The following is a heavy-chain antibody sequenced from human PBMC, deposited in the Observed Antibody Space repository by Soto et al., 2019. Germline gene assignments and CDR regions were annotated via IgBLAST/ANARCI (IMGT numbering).Heavy chain of an antibody. Sequence: VQLVESGGGLVQAGGSLRLSCGGSGFNFNNYNMNWVRQAPGKGLEWVSYITSSESIIHYADSVKGRFTISRDNAKNLLYLQMNSLRAEDTAVYYCAREGYYGAGGLFDYWGQGALVTVAS. CDR2: ITSSESII. D-gene: IGHD3-10*01. V-gene: IGHV3-48*01. J-gene: IGHJ4*02. CDR1: GFNFNNYN. CDR3: AREGYYGAGGLFDY.